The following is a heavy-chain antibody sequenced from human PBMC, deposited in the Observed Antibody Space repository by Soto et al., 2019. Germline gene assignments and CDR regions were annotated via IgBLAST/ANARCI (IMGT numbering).Heavy chain of an antibody. J-gene: IGHJ4*02. Sequence: KFQGRVSITWDSSASTAYMELSSLRSEDTAVYYCARSGGDYNLYYEFDYWGQGTLVTVSS. CDR3: ARSGGDYNLYYEFDY. V-gene: IGHV1-3*01. D-gene: IGHD4-17*01.